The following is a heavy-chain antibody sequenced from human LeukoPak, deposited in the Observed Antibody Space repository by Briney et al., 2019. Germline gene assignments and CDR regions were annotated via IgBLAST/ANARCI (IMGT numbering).Heavy chain of an antibody. CDR2: INPSGGST. J-gene: IGHJ4*02. V-gene: IGHV1-46*01. D-gene: IGHD1-1*01. CDR1: GCTFTSYY. CDR3: ARTFTTDAFDI. Sequence: GASVKVSCKASGCTFTSYYMHWVRQAPGQGLEWMGIINPSGGSTSYAQKFQGRVTMTRDMSTSTVYMELSSLRSEDTAVYYCARTFTTDAFDIWGQGTLVTVSS.